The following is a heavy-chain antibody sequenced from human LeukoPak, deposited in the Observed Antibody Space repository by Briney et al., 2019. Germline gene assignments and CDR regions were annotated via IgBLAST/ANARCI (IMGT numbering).Heavy chain of an antibody. CDR1: GGSISRGSYC. CDR2: IYTGGRT. D-gene: IGHD3-22*01. V-gene: IGHV4-61*02. J-gene: IGHJ3*02. CDR3: ARAGVGYYDSSVYYRTHDAFDI. Sequence: PSESLCLTCAVSGGSISRGSYCGGWVRQPGGGGLEWIGRIYTGGRTNYNPFLKTRVTISVDTSKNQFSLKLSSVTAADTAVYYCARAGVGYYDSSVYYRTHDAFDIWGQGTMVTVSS.